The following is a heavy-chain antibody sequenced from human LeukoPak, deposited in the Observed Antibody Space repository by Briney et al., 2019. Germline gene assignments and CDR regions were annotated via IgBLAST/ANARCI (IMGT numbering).Heavy chain of an antibody. J-gene: IGHJ5*02. CDR3: ARDLLFSGDYDILTARGWFDP. D-gene: IGHD3-9*01. Sequence: GASVKVSCKASGYTFTGYYMHWVRQAPGQGLEWMGWINPNSGGTNYAQKFQGRVTMTRDTSISTAYMELSRLRSDDTAVYYCARDLLFSGDYDILTARGWFDPWGQGTLVTVSS. CDR2: INPNSGGT. CDR1: GYTFTGYY. V-gene: IGHV1-2*02.